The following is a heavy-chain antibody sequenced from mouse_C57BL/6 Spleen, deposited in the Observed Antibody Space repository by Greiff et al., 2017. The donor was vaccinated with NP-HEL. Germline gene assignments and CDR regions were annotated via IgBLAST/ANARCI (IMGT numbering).Heavy chain of an antibody. J-gene: IGHJ2*01. CDR2: INYDGSST. Sequence: EVMLVESEGGLVQPGSSMKLSCTASGFTFSDYYMAWVRQVPEKGLEWVANINYDGSSTYYLDSLKSRFIISRDNAKNILYLQRSSLKSEDTATYYCARERVGYSYYFDYWGQGTTLTVSS. CDR1: GFTFSDYY. CDR3: ARERVGYSYYFDY. V-gene: IGHV5-16*01. D-gene: IGHD2-3*01.